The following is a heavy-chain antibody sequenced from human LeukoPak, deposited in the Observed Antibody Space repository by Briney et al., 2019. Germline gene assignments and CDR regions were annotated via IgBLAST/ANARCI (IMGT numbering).Heavy chain of an antibody. J-gene: IGHJ6*02. CDR1: GGTFSSYA. Sequence: SVKVSCKASGGTFSSYAIGWVRQAPGQGLEWMGGIIPIFGTANYAQKFQGRVTITADESTSTAYMELSSLRSEDTAVYYCARDPAIYYYYYGMDVWGQGTTVTVSS. CDR2: IIPIFGTA. CDR3: ARDPAIYYYYYGMDV. V-gene: IGHV1-69*13. D-gene: IGHD2-2*01.